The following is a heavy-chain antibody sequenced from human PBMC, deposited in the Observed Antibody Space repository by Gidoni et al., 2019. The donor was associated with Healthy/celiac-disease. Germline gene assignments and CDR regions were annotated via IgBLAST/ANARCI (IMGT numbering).Heavy chain of an antibody. V-gene: IGHV4-38-2*02. CDR1: GYSISSGYY. J-gene: IGHJ4*02. D-gene: IGHD4-17*01. CDR2: IYHSGST. CDR3: ARDLPGDYGY. Sequence: QVPLQESCPGLLKPSETMSLTCAVSGYSISSGYYWGWTRQPPGKGLGWIGSIYHSGSTYYNPSLKSRVTISVDTSKNQFSRKLSSVTAADTAVYYCARDLPGDYGYWGQGTLVTVSS.